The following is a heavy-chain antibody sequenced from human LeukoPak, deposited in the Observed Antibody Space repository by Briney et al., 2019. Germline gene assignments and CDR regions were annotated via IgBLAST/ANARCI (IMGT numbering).Heavy chain of an antibody. Sequence: GGSLRLSCAASGFTFSNYWIHWVRQAPGKGLVWVSRINGDGSSTNYAESVKGRFTISRDNAKNTLYLQMDSLRAEDTAVYYCARESTSVEKFAFDIWGQGTVVTVSS. D-gene: IGHD4-23*01. J-gene: IGHJ3*02. CDR2: INGDGSST. CDR3: ARESTSVEKFAFDI. V-gene: IGHV3-74*01. CDR1: GFTFSNYW.